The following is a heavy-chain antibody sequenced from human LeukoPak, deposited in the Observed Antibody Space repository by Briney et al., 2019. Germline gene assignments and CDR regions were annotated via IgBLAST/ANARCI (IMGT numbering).Heavy chain of an antibody. D-gene: IGHD2-15*01. CDR3: AKGDCGGTCLLIDN. CDR2: ITGSGATT. V-gene: IGHV3-23*01. J-gene: IGHJ4*02. CDR1: GFTFYNFV. Sequence: GGSLRLSCAASGFTFYNFVMSWVRQAPGKGLEWVSLITGSGATTYYADSVRGRFTVSRDNSKNTLYLQMNSLRAEDTAVYFCAKGDCGGTCLLIDNWGQGTLVTVSS.